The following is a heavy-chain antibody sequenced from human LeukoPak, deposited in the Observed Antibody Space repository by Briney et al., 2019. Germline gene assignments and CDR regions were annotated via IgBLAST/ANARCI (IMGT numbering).Heavy chain of an antibody. J-gene: IGHJ4*02. Sequence: SETLSLTCTVSGGSISSGDYYWSWIRQPPGKGLEWIGYIYYSGSTYYNPSLKSRVTISVDTSKNQFSLKLSSVTAADTAVYYCARDYSSSWYKGGFDYWGQGTLVTVSS. V-gene: IGHV4-30-4*01. CDR2: IYYSGST. D-gene: IGHD6-13*01. CDR3: ARDYSSSWYKGGFDY. CDR1: GGSISSGDYY.